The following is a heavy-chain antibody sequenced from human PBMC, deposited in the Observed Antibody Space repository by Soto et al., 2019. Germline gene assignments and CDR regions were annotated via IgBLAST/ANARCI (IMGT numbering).Heavy chain of an antibody. CDR1: GGTFSSYA. Sequence: QVQLVQSGAEVKKPGSSVKVSCKASGGTFSSYAISWVRQAPGQGLEWMGGIIPIFRTANYAQKFQGRVTITADESTSTAYMELSSLRSEDTAVYYCARGGSVGTADYYGMDVWGQGTTVTVSS. CDR2: IIPIFRTA. D-gene: IGHD6-25*01. J-gene: IGHJ6*02. CDR3: ARGGSVGTADYYGMDV. V-gene: IGHV1-69*12.